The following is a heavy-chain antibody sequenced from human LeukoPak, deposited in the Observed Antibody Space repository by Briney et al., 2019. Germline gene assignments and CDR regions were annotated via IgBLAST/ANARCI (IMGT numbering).Heavy chain of an antibody. Sequence: PGGSLRLSCAASGFIFSNYGMHWVRQAPGKGLEWVTFIRYDGSNKYYAESVKGRFTISRDNSKNTLYLQMNSLRAEDTAVYYCAKAIHSSSSGVVDYWGQGTLVTVSS. D-gene: IGHD6-6*01. V-gene: IGHV3-30*02. J-gene: IGHJ4*02. CDR2: IRYDGSNK. CDR3: AKAIHSSSSGVVDY. CDR1: GFIFSNYG.